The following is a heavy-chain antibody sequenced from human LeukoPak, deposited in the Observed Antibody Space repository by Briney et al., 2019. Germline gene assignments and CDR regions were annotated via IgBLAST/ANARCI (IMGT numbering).Heavy chain of an antibody. D-gene: IGHD5-24*01. J-gene: IGHJ4*02. Sequence: SETLSLTCTVSGGSISSGDYYWSWIRQPPGKGLEWTGYIYYSGSTYYNPSLKSRVTISVDTSKNQFSLKLSSVTAADTAVYYCARADGYNSPLDYWGQGTLVTVSS. V-gene: IGHV4-30-4*01. CDR2: IYYSGST. CDR3: ARADGYNSPLDY. CDR1: GGSISSGDYY.